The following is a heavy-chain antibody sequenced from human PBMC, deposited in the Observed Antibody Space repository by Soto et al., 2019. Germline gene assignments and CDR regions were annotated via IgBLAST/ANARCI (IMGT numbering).Heavy chain of an antibody. CDR3: AKDIYGSGSYYRFDF. Sequence: GGSLRLSCAASGFTFDDYAMHWVRQAPGKGLEWVSGISWNRGSIGYADSVKGRFTISRDNAKNSLYLQMNSLRAEDTAFYYCAKDIYGSGSYYRFDFWGQGTLVTVSS. V-gene: IGHV3-9*01. CDR1: GFTFDDYA. D-gene: IGHD3-10*01. J-gene: IGHJ4*02. CDR2: ISWNRGSI.